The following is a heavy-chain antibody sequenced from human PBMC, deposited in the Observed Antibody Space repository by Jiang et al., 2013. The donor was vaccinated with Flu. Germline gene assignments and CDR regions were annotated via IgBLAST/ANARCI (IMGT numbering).Heavy chain of an antibody. D-gene: IGHD5-18*01. Sequence: EWIGEINHSGSTNYNPSLKSRVTISVDTSKNQFSLKLSSVTAADTAVYYCARGRAPAMELKYYYYGMDVWGQGTTVTVSS. V-gene: IGHV4-34*01. CDR2: INHSGST. J-gene: IGHJ6*02. CDR3: ARGRAPAMELKYYYYGMDV.